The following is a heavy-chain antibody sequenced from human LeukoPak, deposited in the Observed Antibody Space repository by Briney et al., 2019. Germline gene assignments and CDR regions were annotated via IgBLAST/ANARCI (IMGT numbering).Heavy chain of an antibody. V-gene: IGHV3-7*01. CDR3: ATDRGWRTSGYYLYYFEY. J-gene: IGHJ4*02. CDR1: GFIFTNYF. D-gene: IGHD3-3*01. Sequence: GGSLRLSCAAPGFIFTNYFMSWVRQAPGKGLEWVASIKHDGSEKYYVDSVRGRFTISRDNTMNSLYLQMSSLRAEDTAVYYCATDRGWRTSGYYLYYFEYWGQGTLVTFSS. CDR2: IKHDGSEK.